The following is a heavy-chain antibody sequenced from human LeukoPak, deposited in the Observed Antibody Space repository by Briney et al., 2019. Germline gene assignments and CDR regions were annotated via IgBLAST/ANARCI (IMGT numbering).Heavy chain of an antibody. CDR3: VRAAENYGGRFDS. D-gene: IGHD3-16*01. CDR1: GFTLSSHS. Sequence: GGSLRLSCAASGFTLSSHSMNWVRQAPGKGLEWVSSISSSSSYIYYADSVKGRFAISRDNAKNSLYLQMNSLRAEDTAVYYCVRAAENYGGRFDSWGQGTLVTVSS. CDR2: ISSSSSYI. V-gene: IGHV3-21*01. J-gene: IGHJ4*02.